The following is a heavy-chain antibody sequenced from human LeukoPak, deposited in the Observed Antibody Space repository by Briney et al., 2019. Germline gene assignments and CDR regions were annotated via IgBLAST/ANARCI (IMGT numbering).Heavy chain of an antibody. CDR1: GFTVSSNY. Sequence: GGSLRLSCAASGFTVSSNYMSWVRQAPGKGLEWVSVIYSGGSTYYADSVKGRFTISRDNSKNTLYLQMNSLRAEDTAVYYCARAIHSSGYPDAFDIWGKGTMVTVSS. CDR2: IYSGGST. CDR3: ARAIHSSGYPDAFDI. D-gene: IGHD3-22*01. V-gene: IGHV3-53*01. J-gene: IGHJ3*02.